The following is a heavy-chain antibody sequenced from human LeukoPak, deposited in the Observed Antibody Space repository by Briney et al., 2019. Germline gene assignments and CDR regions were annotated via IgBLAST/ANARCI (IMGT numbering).Heavy chain of an antibody. CDR2: ISGGGSST. CDR3: ATHCTSTTCYAY. CDR1: GVTVSSNY. D-gene: IGHD2-2*01. V-gene: IGHV3-23*01. J-gene: IGHJ4*02. Sequence: GGSLRLSCAASGVTVSSNYMSWVRQAPGKGLEWVSAISGGGSSTYYADFVKGRFTISRDNAKNTLYMQMNSLRAEDTAVYYCATHCTSTTCYAYWGQGTLVTVSS.